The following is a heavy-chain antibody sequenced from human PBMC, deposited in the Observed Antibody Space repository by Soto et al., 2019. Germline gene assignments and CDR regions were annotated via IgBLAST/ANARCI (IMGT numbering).Heavy chain of an antibody. CDR3: GRVVEGATRHTDPDS. J-gene: IGHJ5*01. V-gene: IGHV4-39*01. CDR1: GVSIHNSPSF. Sequence: PSETLSLTCTVSGVSIHNSPSFWAWIRQPPGKGLQFIASVYHNGGAHYNSSLKSRVTISVDTANNQVSLRVRSLTAADTAFYYCGRVVEGATRHTDPDSWGQGILVTVSS. CDR2: VYHNGGA. D-gene: IGHD2-21*01.